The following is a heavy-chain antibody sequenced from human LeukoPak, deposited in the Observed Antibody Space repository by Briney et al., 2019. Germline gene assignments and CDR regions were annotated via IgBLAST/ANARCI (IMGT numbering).Heavy chain of an antibody. D-gene: IGHD3-22*01. CDR1: GYTFTSYG. Sequence: ASVKVSCKASGYTFTSYGISWVRQAPGQGLEWMGWISAYNGNTNYAQKLQGRATMTTDTSTSTAYMELRSLRSDDTAVYYCARDLRFDSSGYYYSAPCDYWGQGTLVTVSS. CDR3: ARDLRFDSSGYYYSAPCDY. V-gene: IGHV1-18*01. J-gene: IGHJ4*02. CDR2: ISAYNGNT.